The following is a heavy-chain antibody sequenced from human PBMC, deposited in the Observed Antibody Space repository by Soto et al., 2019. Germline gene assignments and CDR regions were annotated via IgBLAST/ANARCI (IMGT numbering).Heavy chain of an antibody. CDR3: ARGDRQWPYVFDI. J-gene: IGHJ3*02. V-gene: IGHV3-11*06. CDR2: ISGASTYT. Sequence: PGGSLRLSCSASGFTFSDYYLSWIRQAPGKGLDWVSYISGASTYTNYAESVKGRFTISRDNAKNSLYLQMHSLRAEDTAVYYCARGDRQWPYVFDIWGQGTTVTVSS. D-gene: IGHD6-19*01. CDR1: GFTFSDYY.